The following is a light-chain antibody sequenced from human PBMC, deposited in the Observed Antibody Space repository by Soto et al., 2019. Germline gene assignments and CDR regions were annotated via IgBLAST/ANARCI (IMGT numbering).Light chain of an antibody. J-gene: IGKJ1*01. CDR3: QQYNDNWT. CDR1: QSISSW. CDR2: KAS. V-gene: IGKV1-5*03. Sequence: DIQMTQSPSTLSASVGDRVTITCRASQSISSWLAWYQQKPGQAPKLLIYKASTLQSGVPSRFSGSGSGTEFTLAISSLQPDDSATYYCQQYNDNWTFGQGNKV.